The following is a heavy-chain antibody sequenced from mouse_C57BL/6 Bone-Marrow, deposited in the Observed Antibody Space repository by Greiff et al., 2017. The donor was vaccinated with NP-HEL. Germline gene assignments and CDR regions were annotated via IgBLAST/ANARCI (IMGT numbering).Heavy chain of an antibody. V-gene: IGHV7-1*01. D-gene: IGHD1-1*01. CDR2: SRNKANDYTT. CDR3: ARTTVVELTGYFDV. CDR1: GFTFSDFY. Sequence: EVKLVESGGGLVQSGRSLRLSCATSGFTFSDFYMEWVRQAPGKGLEWIAASRNKANDYTTEYSASVKGRFIVSRDTSQSILYLQMNALRAEDTAIYYCARTTVVELTGYFDVWGTGTTVTVSS. J-gene: IGHJ1*03.